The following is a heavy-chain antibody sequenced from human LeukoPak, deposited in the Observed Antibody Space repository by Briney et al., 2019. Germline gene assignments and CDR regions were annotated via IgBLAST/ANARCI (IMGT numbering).Heavy chain of an antibody. CDR1: GSTFSRNW. Sequence: GGSLRLSCAASGSTFSRNWMHWVRQTPGKGLVWVSRINGDGSATTYADSVAGRFTISRDNAKNTIYLQMTSLRAEDTAVYYCARGVRGIISYYYYYMDLWGKGTPVTVSS. J-gene: IGHJ6*03. CDR2: INGDGSAT. D-gene: IGHD3-10*01. CDR3: ARGVRGIISYYYYYMDL. V-gene: IGHV3-74*01.